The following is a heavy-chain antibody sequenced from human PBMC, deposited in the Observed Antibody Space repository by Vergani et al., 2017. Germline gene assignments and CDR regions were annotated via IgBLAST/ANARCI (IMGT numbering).Heavy chain of an antibody. CDR1: GYTFTSYG. CDR3: AGRSPTIAPNYYYYGMDV. CDR2: ISAYNGNT. V-gene: IGHV1-18*01. Sequence: QVQLVQSGAEVKKPGASVKVSCKASGYTFTSYGISWVRQAPGQGLEWMGWISAYNGNTNYAQKLQGRVTLTTDTSTSTAYMELRSLRSDDTAVYYCAGRSPTIAPNYYYYGMDVWGQGTTVTVSS. J-gene: IGHJ6*02.